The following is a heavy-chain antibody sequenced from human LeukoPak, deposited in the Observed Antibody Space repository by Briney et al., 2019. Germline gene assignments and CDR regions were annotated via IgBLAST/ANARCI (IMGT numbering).Heavy chain of an antibody. CDR2: IYYSGST. Sequence: SETLSLTCTVSGGSISSYYWSWIRQPPGKGLEWIGYIYYSGSTNYNPSLKSRVTISVDTSKNQFSLKLSSVTAADTAVYYCARLDCGGDCYYYYYMDVWGKGTTVTVSS. D-gene: IGHD2-21*02. J-gene: IGHJ6*03. CDR1: GGSISSYY. V-gene: IGHV4-59*01. CDR3: ARLDCGGDCYYYYYMDV.